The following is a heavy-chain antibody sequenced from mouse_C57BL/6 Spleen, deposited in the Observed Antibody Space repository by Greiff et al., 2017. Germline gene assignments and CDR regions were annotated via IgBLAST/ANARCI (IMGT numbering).Heavy chain of an antibody. CDR2: IDPNSGGT. J-gene: IGHJ1*03. CDR3: ARFYYGSSRYWYFDV. D-gene: IGHD1-1*01. CDR1: GYTFTSYW. V-gene: IGHV1-72*01. Sequence: QVQLQQPGAELVKPGASVKLSCKASGYTFTSYWMHWVKQRPGRGLEWIGRIDPNSGGTKYNEKFKSKATLTVDKPSGTAYMQLSSLTSEDSAVYYCARFYYGSSRYWYFDVWGTGTTVTVSS.